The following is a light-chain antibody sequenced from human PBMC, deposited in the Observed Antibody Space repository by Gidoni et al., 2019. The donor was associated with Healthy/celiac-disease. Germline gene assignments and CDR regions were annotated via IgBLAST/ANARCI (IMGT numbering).Light chain of an antibody. J-gene: IGKJ1*01. CDR1: QSLLHSNGYNY. V-gene: IGKV2-28*01. CDR2: LGS. Sequence: DIVMTQSPLSLPVTLGEPASISCRSSQSLLHSNGYNYLDWYLQKPGQSPQLLIYLGSNRASGVPDRFSGSGSGTDFTLKISRVEAEDVGVYYCMQALQTSWMFGQGTKVEIK. CDR3: MQALQTSWM.